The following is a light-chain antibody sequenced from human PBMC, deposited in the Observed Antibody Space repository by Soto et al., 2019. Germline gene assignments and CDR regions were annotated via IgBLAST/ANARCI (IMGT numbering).Light chain of an antibody. V-gene: IGLV2-23*01. CDR1: SSDVGTFNL. CDR2: EGT. J-gene: IGLJ3*02. Sequence: QSVLTQPASVSGSPGQSITISCTGSSSDVGTFNLVSWYQQHPGKTPKLIIYEGTERPSGISSRFSGSKSGNTASLTISGLQADDEAAYYCCSYAGSSSWVFGGGTKLTVL. CDR3: CSYAGSSSWV.